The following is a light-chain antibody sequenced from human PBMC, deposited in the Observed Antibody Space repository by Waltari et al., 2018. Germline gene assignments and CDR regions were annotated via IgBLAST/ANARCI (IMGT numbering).Light chain of an antibody. J-gene: IGKJ1*01. CDR2: GAS. CDR3: QQYNKWPTWT. CDR1: QSVSSN. Sequence: EIVMTQSPATLSVSPGERATLSCRASQSVSSNLAWYQQKPGQAPRLLIYGASTRATGIPARFSGSGSGTEFTFTISSLQSEDFAVYYCQQYNKWPTWTFGQGTKVEIK. V-gene: IGKV3-15*01.